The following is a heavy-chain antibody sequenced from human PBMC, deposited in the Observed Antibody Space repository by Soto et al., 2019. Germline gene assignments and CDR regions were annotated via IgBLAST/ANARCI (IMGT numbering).Heavy chain of an antibody. Sequence: PSETLSLTCTVSGGSISRGDYYGSLIRQPPGKGLEWIGYIDNSGSTSYNPSLRSRVTMSVGTSPKQFSLRLTSVTAVDTAVYYCVRQGFGTLHGLVDVWGQGTTVTVSS. V-gene: IGHV4-61*08. J-gene: IGHJ6*02. CDR1: GGSISRGDYY. D-gene: IGHD3-10*01. CDR3: VRQGFGTLHGLVDV. CDR2: IDNSGST.